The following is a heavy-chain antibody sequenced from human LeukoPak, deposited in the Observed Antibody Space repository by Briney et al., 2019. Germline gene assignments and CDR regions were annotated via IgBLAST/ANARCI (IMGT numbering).Heavy chain of an antibody. J-gene: IGHJ4*02. CDR1: GYTFISFY. D-gene: IGHD1-20*01. Sequence: GASVKVSCTASGYTFISFYMHWVRQAPGQGLEWMGVINPSGGSTAYAQQFQGRVTMTRDTSTSTVYMELSSLRSEDTAVYYCARHSLIGTTPFDYWGQGTLLTVSS. CDR3: ARHSLIGTTPFDY. V-gene: IGHV1-46*01. CDR2: INPSGGST.